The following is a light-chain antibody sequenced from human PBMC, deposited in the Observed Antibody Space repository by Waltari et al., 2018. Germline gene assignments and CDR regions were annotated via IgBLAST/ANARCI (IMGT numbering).Light chain of an antibody. CDR1: QSVLYSSNSQNY. J-gene: IGKJ1*01. V-gene: IGKV4-1*01. CDR3: QQYYDIPWT. CDR2: WAS. Sequence: DIVMTQSPDSLAVSLGERVTIHCNSSQSVLYSSNSQNYLAWYQQKPGQPPKLLIYWASARESGVPDRFSGSESGTDFTLTISSLQAEDVAVYYCQQYYDIPWTFGQGTKVEIK.